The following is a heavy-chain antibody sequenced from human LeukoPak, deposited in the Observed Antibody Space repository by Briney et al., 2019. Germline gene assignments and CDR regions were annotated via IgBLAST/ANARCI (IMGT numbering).Heavy chain of an antibody. D-gene: IGHD4-11*01. Sequence: GGSLRLSCAASGFTFSSYSMNWVRQAPGKGLEWVSSISSGGSYIYYSGSVQGRFTISRDNAKNSLYLQMNSLRAEDTAVYYCARGTPTTRDFDYWGQGTLVTVSS. J-gene: IGHJ4*02. V-gene: IGHV3-21*01. CDR2: ISSGGSYI. CDR1: GFTFSSYS. CDR3: ARGTPTTRDFDY.